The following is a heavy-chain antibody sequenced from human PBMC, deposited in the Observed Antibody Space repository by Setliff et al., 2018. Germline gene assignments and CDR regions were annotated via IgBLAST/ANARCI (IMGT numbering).Heavy chain of an antibody. CDR2: IYYSGST. CDR3: ARLSFLQLDHLNFDY. Sequence: SETLSLTCTVSGGSISSYYWSWIRQPPGKGLEWIGYIYYSGSTNYNPSLKSRVTISVDTSKNQFSLKLSSVTAADTAVYYCARLSFLQLDHLNFDYWGQGTLVTGS. D-gene: IGHD1-1*01. CDR1: GGSISSYY. J-gene: IGHJ4*02. V-gene: IGHV4-59*08.